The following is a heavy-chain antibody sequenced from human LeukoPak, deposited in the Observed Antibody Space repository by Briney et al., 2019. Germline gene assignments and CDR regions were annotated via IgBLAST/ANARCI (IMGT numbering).Heavy chain of an antibody. J-gene: IGHJ4*02. Sequence: SETLSLTCAVSDSSISSGYFWGWIRQPPGKGLEWIGTLYHSGSTYYNPSLKSRVAISLDTSKTQFSLKLSSVTAADTALYYCATLLSDYGAYYFDSWGQGVLVTVSS. D-gene: IGHD4-17*01. CDR1: DSSISSGYF. CDR3: ATLLSDYGAYYFDS. V-gene: IGHV4-38-2*01. CDR2: LYHSGST.